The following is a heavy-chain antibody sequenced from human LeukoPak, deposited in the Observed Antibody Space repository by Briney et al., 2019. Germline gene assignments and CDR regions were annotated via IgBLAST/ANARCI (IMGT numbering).Heavy chain of an antibody. J-gene: IGHJ1*01. D-gene: IGHD6-13*01. Sequence: GSLRLSCAASGFTFDDYGMHWVRQAPGKGLEWVSLVSWDGGSTYYADSVKGRFTISRDNSKNSLYLQMNSLRAEDTAFYYCAKDEGYSSTVGYLQHWGQGTLVTVSS. CDR2: VSWDGGST. CDR3: AKDEGYSSTVGYLQH. V-gene: IGHV3-43D*03. CDR1: GFTFDDYG.